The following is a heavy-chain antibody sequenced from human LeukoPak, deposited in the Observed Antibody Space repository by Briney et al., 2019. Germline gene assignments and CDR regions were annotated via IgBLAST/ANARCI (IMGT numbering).Heavy chain of an antibody. D-gene: IGHD6-13*01. J-gene: IGHJ5*02. Sequence: SETLSLTCTVSGGSISSSSYYWGWIRQPPGKGLKWIGSIYYSGSTYYNPSLKSRVTISVDTAKNQFSLKLSSVTAAGTAVYYCARVASPRIAAVLGWFDPWGQGTLVTVSS. CDR2: IYYSGST. V-gene: IGHV4-39*07. CDR3: ARVASPRIAAVLGWFDP. CDR1: GGSISSSSYY.